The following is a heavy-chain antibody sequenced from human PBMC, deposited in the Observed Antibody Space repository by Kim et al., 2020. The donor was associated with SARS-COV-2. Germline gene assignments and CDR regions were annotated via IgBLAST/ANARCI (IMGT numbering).Heavy chain of an antibody. CDR3: ARGVYGSGSEGGFGMDV. J-gene: IGHJ6*02. CDR2: INPSDGST. D-gene: IGHD3-10*01. CDR1: GYTFTSYY. Sequence: ASVKVSCKTSGYTFTSYYMHWVRQAPGQGLEWMGIINPSDGSTSYAQKFQGRLIMTRDTSTSTVYMELSSLRSEDTAVYYCARGVYGSGSEGGFGMDVWGQGTMVTVSS. V-gene: IGHV1-46*01.